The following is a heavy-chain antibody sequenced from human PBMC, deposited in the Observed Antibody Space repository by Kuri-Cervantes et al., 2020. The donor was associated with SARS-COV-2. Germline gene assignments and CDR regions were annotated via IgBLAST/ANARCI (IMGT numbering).Heavy chain of an antibody. J-gene: IGHJ6*02. V-gene: IGHV3-13*01. CDR2: IGTAGDT. CDR1: GFTFSSYD. Sequence: ETLSLTCAASGFTFSSYDMHWVRQATGKGLEWVSAIGTAGDTYYPGSVKGRFTISRENAKNSLYLQMNSLRAGDTAVYYCARDLGGPRFGGMDAWGQGTTVTVSS. D-gene: IGHD3-16*01. CDR3: ARDLGGPRFGGMDA.